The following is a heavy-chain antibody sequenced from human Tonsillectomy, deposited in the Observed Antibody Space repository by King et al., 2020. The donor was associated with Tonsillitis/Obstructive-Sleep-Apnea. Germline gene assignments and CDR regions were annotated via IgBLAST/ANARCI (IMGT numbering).Heavy chain of an antibody. Sequence: EGQLVQSGGGLVKPGGSLRLSCAASGFTFSNAWMSWVRQAPGKGLDWVGRIKSKTDGGTTDYAAPVKGSFTISRDDSKNTLYLQMNSLKTEDTAVYYCTTTFKTTVTTKVYWGQGTLVTVSS. D-gene: IGHD4-11*01. J-gene: IGHJ4*02. CDR2: IKSKTDGGTT. V-gene: IGHV3-15*01. CDR1: GFTFSNAW. CDR3: TTTFKTTVTTKVY.